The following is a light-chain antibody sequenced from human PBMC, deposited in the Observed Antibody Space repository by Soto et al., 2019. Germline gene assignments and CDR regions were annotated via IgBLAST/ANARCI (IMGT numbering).Light chain of an antibody. CDR1: SGHSSYA. CDR2: LNSDGSH. J-gene: IGLJ3*02. CDR3: QTWGTGTLV. Sequence: QPVLTQSPSASASLGASVKLTCTLSSGHSSYAIAWHQQQPEKSPRYLMKLNSDGSHSKGDGIPDRFSGSSSGAERYLTISSLQSEDEADYYCQTWGTGTLVFGGGTQLTVL. V-gene: IGLV4-69*01.